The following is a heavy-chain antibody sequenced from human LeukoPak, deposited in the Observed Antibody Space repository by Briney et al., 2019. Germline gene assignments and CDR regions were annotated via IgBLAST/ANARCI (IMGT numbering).Heavy chain of an antibody. D-gene: IGHD4-23*01. CDR3: ARDNSQDAFDI. CDR1: GCSISSYY. CDR2: IYYSGST. J-gene: IGHJ3*02. Sequence: SETLSLTCTVSGCSISSYYWSWIRHPPRKGPEWIGYIYYSGSTIYNPSHKSRVTISVDTSKNQFSLKLSSVTAADSAVYYWARDNSQDAFDIWGQGTMVTVSS. V-gene: IGHV4-59*01.